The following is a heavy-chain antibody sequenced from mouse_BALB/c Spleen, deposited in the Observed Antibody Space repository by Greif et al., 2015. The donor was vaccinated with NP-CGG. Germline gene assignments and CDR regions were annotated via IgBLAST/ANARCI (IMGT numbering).Heavy chain of an antibody. Sequence: QVQLKQSGAELVRPGASVKLSCKASGYTFTSYWINWVKQRPGQGLEWIGNIYPSDSYTNYNQKFKDKATLTVDKSSSTAYMQLSSPTSEDSAVYYCTRSDGNYYFDYWGQGTTLTVSS. CDR1: GYTFTSYW. CDR3: TRSDGNYYFDY. D-gene: IGHD2-1*01. V-gene: IGHV1-69*02. CDR2: IYPSDSYT. J-gene: IGHJ2*01.